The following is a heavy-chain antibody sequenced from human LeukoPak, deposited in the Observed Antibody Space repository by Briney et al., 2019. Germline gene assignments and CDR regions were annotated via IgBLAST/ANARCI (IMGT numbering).Heavy chain of an antibody. CDR2: MSPNSGDT. Sequence: ASVKVSCKTSGYTFTNLDINRLRQAPGQGLEWMGWMSPNSGDTGYAQRLQGRVTMTTDTSTSTAYMELRSLRSDDTAVYYCKRDRDYGDYNTQDLFVYWGQGTLVTVSS. J-gene: IGHJ4*02. D-gene: IGHD4-17*01. CDR3: KRDRDYGDYNTQDLFVY. CDR1: GYTFTNLD. V-gene: IGHV1-18*01.